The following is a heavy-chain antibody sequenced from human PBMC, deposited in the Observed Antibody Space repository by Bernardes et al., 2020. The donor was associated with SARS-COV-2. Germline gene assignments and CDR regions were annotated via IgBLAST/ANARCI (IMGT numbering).Heavy chain of an antibody. Sequence: GGSLRLSCAASGFTFSNYAMSWVRQAPGKGLEWVSDISGPGRTYYADSVRGRFTISRDNSKNTLYLEMNSLRVEDTAVYYCAKELAYGSSWRDYSYYFGMDVWGQGSTVTGS. V-gene: IGHV3-23*01. CDR1: GFTFSNYA. J-gene: IGHJ6*02. CDR2: ISGPGRT. CDR3: AKELAYGSSWRDYSYYFGMDV. D-gene: IGHD6-13*01.